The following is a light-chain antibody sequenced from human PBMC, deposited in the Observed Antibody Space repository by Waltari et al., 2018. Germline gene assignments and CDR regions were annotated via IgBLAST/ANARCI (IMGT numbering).Light chain of an antibody. CDR3: QARYSLIRK. CDR2: AAS. J-gene: IGKJ1*01. CDR1: QSISNY. Sequence: DIQMTQSPSSLSASVGDSITITCRASQSISNYLNWDPQKPGKAPNLLLYAASSLQSGVPSRFSGSGSGRDFTLIITRLQPEDFATDYCQARYSLIRKLGQGTKVEIK. V-gene: IGKV1-39*01.